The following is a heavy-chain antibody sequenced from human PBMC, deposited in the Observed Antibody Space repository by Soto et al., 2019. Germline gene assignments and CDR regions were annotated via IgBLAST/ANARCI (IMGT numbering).Heavy chain of an antibody. CDR2: FYPGDSDT. CDR1: GYYFPSYW. D-gene: IGHD4-17*01. CDR3: ARPPARGDYLWFDI. Sequence: GESLKISCKGSGYYFPSYWIGWVRQMPGKGLEWMGIFYPGDSDTRYSPSFQGQVTISADRSISTAYLQWSSLKPSDTAMYYCARPPARGDYLWFDIWGQGTMVTVSS. J-gene: IGHJ3*02. V-gene: IGHV5-51*01.